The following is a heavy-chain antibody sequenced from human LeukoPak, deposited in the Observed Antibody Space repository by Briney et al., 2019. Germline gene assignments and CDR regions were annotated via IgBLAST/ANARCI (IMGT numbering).Heavy chain of an antibody. J-gene: IGHJ5*02. CDR1: GFTFSSYS. Sequence: GGSLRLSCAASGFTFSSYSMNWVRQAPGKGLEWVSSISSSSSYIYYADSVKGRFTISRDNAKNSLYLQMNSLRAEDTAVYSWGRAGNSSGWYDTGGQGTLVTVSA. D-gene: IGHD6-19*01. CDR2: ISSSSSYI. V-gene: IGHV3-21*01. CDR3: GRAGNSSGWYDT.